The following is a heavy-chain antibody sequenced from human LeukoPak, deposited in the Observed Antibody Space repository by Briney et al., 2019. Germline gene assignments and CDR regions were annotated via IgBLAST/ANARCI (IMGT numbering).Heavy chain of an antibody. CDR2: IYYNESA. CDR3: ARDPRIAYCGGDCYPPR. D-gene: IGHD2-21*02. CDR1: GGSISSYY. J-gene: IGHJ4*02. Sequence: SEILSPTCTVSGGSISSYYWGWIRQPPGKGLEWIGYIYYNESANYNPSLKSRVALSVDTSKNQFSLKLSSVTAADTAVYYCARDPRIAYCGGDCYPPRWGQGTLVTVSS. V-gene: IGHV4-59*12.